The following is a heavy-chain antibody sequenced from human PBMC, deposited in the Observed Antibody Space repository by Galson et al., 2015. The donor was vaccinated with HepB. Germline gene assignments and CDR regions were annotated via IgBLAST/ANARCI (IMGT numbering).Heavy chain of an antibody. CDR1: GFTFSSYS. CDR3: ARDEEGYCSGGSCYPFDY. D-gene: IGHD2-15*01. V-gene: IGHV3-48*02. J-gene: IGHJ4*02. CDR2: ISSSSSTI. Sequence: SLRLSCAASGFTFSSYSMNWVRQAPGKGLEWVSYISSSSSTIYYADSVKGRFTISRDNAKNSLYLQMNSLRDEDTAVYYCARDEEGYCSGGSCYPFDYWGQGTLVTVSS.